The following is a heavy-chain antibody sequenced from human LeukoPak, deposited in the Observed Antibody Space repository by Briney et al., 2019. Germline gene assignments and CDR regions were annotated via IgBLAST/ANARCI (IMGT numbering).Heavy chain of an antibody. CDR3: ARDSHYYDSSGQFNDY. V-gene: IGHV3-30*04. Sequence: GGSLRLSCAASGFTFSSYAMHWVRQAPGKGLEWVAVISYDGSNKYYADSVKGRFTISRDNAKNSLYLQMNSLRAEDTAFYYCARDSHYYDSSGQFNDYWGQGTLVTVSS. CDR1: GFTFSSYA. D-gene: IGHD3-22*01. CDR2: ISYDGSNK. J-gene: IGHJ4*02.